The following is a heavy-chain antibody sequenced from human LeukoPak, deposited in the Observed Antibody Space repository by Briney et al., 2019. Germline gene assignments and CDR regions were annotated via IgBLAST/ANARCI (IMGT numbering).Heavy chain of an antibody. Sequence: SVKVSCKASGGTFSSYAISWVRQAPGQGLEWMGRIIPILGIANYAQKFQGRVTITADKSTSTAYMELSRLRSDDTAVYYCARGIAAAGGNFQHWGQGTLVTVSS. J-gene: IGHJ1*01. CDR1: GGTFSSYA. CDR3: ARGIAAAGGNFQH. D-gene: IGHD6-13*01. V-gene: IGHV1-69*04. CDR2: IIPILGIA.